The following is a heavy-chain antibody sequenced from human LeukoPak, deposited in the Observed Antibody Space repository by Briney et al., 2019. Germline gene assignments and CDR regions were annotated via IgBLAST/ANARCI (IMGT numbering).Heavy chain of an antibody. CDR3: AKEGCSSTSCPMGFDY. CDR1: GFTFSSYA. J-gene: IGHJ4*02. Sequence: GGSLRLSCAASGFTFSSYAMSWVRQAPGKGLEWVSAISGSGGSTYYADSVRGRFTISRDNSKNTLYLQMNSLRAEDTAVYYCAKEGCSSTSCPMGFDYWGQGTLVTVSS. D-gene: IGHD2-2*01. V-gene: IGHV3-23*01. CDR2: ISGSGGST.